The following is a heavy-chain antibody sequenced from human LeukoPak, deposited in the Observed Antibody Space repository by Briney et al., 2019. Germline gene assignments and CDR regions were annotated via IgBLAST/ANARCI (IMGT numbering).Heavy chain of an antibody. CDR2: IYYSGST. D-gene: IGHD3-10*01. V-gene: IGHV4-59*08. CDR3: ARSPRGDDPDYFDY. CDR1: GGSISSYY. Sequence: PSETLSLTCTVSGGSISSYYWSWIRQPPGKGLEWIGYIYYSGSTNYNPSLKSRVTISVDTSKNQFSLKLSSVTAADTAVYYCARSPRGDDPDYFDYWGQGTLVTVSS. J-gene: IGHJ4*02.